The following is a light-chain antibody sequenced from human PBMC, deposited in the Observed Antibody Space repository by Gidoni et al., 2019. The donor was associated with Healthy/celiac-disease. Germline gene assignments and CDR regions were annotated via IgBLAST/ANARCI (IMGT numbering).Light chain of an antibody. CDR1: QSISSY. V-gene: IGKV1-39*01. J-gene: IGKJ2*01. CDR3: QQSYT. Sequence: DIQMTQSPSSLSASVGDRVTITCRASQSISSYLNWYQQKPGKAPKLLIYAASSLQSGVPSRFSGSGSGTDFTLTISSLQPEDFATYYCQQSYTSGQGTKLEIK. CDR2: AAS.